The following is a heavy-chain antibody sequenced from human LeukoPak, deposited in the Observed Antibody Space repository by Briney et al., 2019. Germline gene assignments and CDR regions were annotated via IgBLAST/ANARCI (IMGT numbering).Heavy chain of an antibody. CDR3: ATTVSAGTYRYFQH. V-gene: IGHV1-3*01. CDR1: GYIFTTYA. J-gene: IGHJ1*01. D-gene: IGHD6-13*01. CDR2: INAGVGNT. Sequence: ASVKVSCKASGYIFTTYAMHWVRQAPGQSLEWMGWINAGVGNTKYLQKFQGRVTITRDTSAYIAYMELSSLRSDDTAVYYCATTVSAGTYRYFQHWGQGTLVTVSS.